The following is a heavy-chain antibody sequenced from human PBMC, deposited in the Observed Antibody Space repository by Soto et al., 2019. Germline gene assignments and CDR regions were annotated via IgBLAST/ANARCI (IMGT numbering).Heavy chain of an antibody. CDR3: ARHLEPGYYYYYMDV. Sequence: QLQLQESGPGLVKPSETLSLTCTVSGGSISSSSYYWGWIRQPPGKGLEWIGSIYYSGSTYYNPSLKSRVTISVDTSKNQFSLKLSSVTAADTAVYYCARHLEPGYYYYYMDVWGKGTTVTVSS. D-gene: IGHD1-1*01. V-gene: IGHV4-39*01. CDR1: GGSISSSSYY. CDR2: IYYSGST. J-gene: IGHJ6*03.